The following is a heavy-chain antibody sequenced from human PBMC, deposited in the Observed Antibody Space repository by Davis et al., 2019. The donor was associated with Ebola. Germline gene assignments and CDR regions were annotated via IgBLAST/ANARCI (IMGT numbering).Heavy chain of an antibody. CDR1: GYSFTSYW. CDR3: ARRGCGGDCYSYYYGMDV. V-gene: IGHV5-51*01. Sequence: GGSLRLSCKGSGYSFTSYWIGWVRQMLGKGLEWMGIIYPGDSDTRYSPSFQGQVTISADKSISTAYLQWSSLKASDTAMYYCARRGCGGDCYSYYYGMDVWGQGTTVTVSS. CDR2: IYPGDSDT. J-gene: IGHJ6*02. D-gene: IGHD2-21*02.